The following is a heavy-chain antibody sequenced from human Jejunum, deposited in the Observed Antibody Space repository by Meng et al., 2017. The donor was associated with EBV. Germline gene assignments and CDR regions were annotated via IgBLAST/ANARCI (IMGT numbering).Heavy chain of an antibody. Sequence: QVQLQQSGPGLVEPSQTLSLTWAISGESISNSGASWNWIRQSPSRGLEWLGRTYYRSKWGDDYAESVKGRITISADTSKNHFSLQLNSVTPEDTAVYFCARDYLWAFDYWGQGTLVTVSS. CDR3: ARDYLWAFDY. J-gene: IGHJ4*02. CDR2: TYYRSKWGD. D-gene: IGHD3-16*02. CDR1: GESISNSGAS. V-gene: IGHV6-1*01.